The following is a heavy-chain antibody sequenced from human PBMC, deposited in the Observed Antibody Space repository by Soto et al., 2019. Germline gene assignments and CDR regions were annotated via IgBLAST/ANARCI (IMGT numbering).Heavy chain of an antibody. CDR2: LSGGGSKT. CDR1: GFSFSTYI. D-gene: IGHD4-17*01. CDR3: ARWDGYGDV. J-gene: IGHJ4*02. V-gene: IGHV3-23*01. Sequence: GGSLRLSCAASGFSFSTYIMAWVRQTPGKGLAWVSGLSGGGSKTFYADSVQGRFTISVDNSKNTVYLQMNSLRVEDTAVYYCARWDGYGDVWGQGTMMTV.